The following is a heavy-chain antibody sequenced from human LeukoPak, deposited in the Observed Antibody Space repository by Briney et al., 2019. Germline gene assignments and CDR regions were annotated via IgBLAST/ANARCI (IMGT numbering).Heavy chain of an antibody. CDR2: INPNSGDT. J-gene: IGHJ4*02. CDR3: ARIEWSAAND. Sequence: ASVKVSCKASGYTFTAYYMHWVRQAPGQGLEWMGRINPNSGDTNYAQNFQGRVTMTRDTSINTAYMELSSLRSDDTAVYYCARIEWSAANDWGQGTLVTVSS. V-gene: IGHV1-2*06. D-gene: IGHD6-13*01. CDR1: GYTFTAYY.